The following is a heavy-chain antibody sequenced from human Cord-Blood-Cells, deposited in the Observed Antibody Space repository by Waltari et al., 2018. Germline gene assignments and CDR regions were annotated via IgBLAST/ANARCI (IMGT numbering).Heavy chain of an antibody. V-gene: IGHV1-2*02. Sequence: QVQLVQSGAEVTKPGASVKGSCKASGYALTGYYMHWVRQAPGPGVEWMGWINPNSGGPNYAQKFQGRVTMTRDTSISTAYMELSRLRSDDTAVYYCATATYYYDSSGYPDYYYGMDVWGQGTTVTVSS. CDR3: ATATYYYDSSGYPDYYYGMDV. J-gene: IGHJ6*02. D-gene: IGHD3-22*01. CDR1: GYALTGYY. CDR2: INPNSGGP.